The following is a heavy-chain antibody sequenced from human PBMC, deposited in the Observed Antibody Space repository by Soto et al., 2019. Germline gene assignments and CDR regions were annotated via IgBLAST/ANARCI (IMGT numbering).Heavy chain of an antibody. J-gene: IGHJ4*02. Sequence: SGGSLRLSCAASGFTFSNYAMSWVRQAPGKGLEWVSAISGSDHSTYYADSVKGRFTISRDNSKNTLYLQMNSLRAEDTAVYYCARRAYPIDYWGQGTLVTVSS. V-gene: IGHV3-23*01. CDR1: GFTFSNYA. CDR2: ISGSDHST. CDR3: ARRAYPIDY.